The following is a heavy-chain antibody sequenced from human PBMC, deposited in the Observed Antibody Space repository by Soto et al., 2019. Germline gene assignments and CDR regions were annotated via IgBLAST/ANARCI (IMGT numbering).Heavy chain of an antibody. CDR3: ASQDYGDSLVY. J-gene: IGHJ4*02. V-gene: IGHV4-39*01. CDR1: GGSISSSSYY. CDR2: IYYSGST. D-gene: IGHD4-17*01. Sequence: PSETLSLTCTVSGGSISSSSYYWGWIRQPPGKGQEWIGSIYYSGSTYYNPSLKSRVTISVDTSKNQFSLKLSSVTAADTAVYYCASQDYGDSLVYWGQGTLVTVSS.